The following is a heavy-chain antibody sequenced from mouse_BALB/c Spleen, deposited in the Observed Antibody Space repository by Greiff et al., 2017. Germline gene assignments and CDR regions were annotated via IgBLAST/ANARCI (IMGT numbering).Heavy chain of an antibody. Sequence: QVQLQQPGAELVKPGASVKLSCKASGYTFTSYWMHWVKQRPGQGLEWIGEIDPSDSYTNYNQKFKGKATLTVDKSSSTAYMQLSSLTSEDSAVYYCARSEGYAGTGYWGQGTTLTVSA. D-gene: IGHD3-1*01. J-gene: IGHJ2*01. V-gene: IGHV1-69*02. CDR3: ARSEGYAGTGY. CDR2: IDPSDSYT. CDR1: GYTFTSYW.